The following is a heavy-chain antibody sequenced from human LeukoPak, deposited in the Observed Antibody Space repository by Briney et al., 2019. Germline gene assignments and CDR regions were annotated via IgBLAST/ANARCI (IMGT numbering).Heavy chain of an antibody. CDR2: IVVGSGNT. D-gene: IGHD1-26*01. Sequence: GASVKVSCKASGFTFTSSAMQWVRQARGQRLEWIGWIVVGSGNTNYAQKFQVRVTITRDMSTSTAYMELSSLRSEDTAVYYCAAAKGGSYYPSLDPYGMDVWGQGTTVTVSS. CDR1: GFTFTSSA. V-gene: IGHV1-58*02. CDR3: AAAKGGSYYPSLDPYGMDV. J-gene: IGHJ6*02.